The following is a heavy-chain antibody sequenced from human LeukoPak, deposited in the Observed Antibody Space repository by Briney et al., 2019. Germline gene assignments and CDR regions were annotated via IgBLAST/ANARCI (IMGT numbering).Heavy chain of an antibody. CDR3: AKDIVVVPAAIDN. J-gene: IGHJ4*02. D-gene: IGHD2-2*01. Sequence: GGSLRLSCAASGFTFSNYAVSWVRQAPGKGLEWVSAISGSGGSTYYADSVKGRFTISRDNSKNTLYLQMNSLRAEDTAVYYCAKDIVVVPAAIDNWGQGTLVTVSS. CDR2: ISGSGGST. V-gene: IGHV3-23*01. CDR1: GFTFSNYA.